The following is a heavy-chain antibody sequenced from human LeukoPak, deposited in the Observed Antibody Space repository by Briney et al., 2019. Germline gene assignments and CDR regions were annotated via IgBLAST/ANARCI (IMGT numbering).Heavy chain of an antibody. CDR2: MYYSRST. J-gene: IGHJ5*02. Sequence: SETLSLTCTVPGGAISSYYWSWIRQPPGKGLEWIGYMYYSRSTNYNPSLKSRVTISVDTSKNQFSLKLSSVTAADTAVYYCAREGDYVYNWFDPWGQGTLVTVSS. CDR1: GGAISSYY. D-gene: IGHD4-17*01. V-gene: IGHV4-59*01. CDR3: AREGDYVYNWFDP.